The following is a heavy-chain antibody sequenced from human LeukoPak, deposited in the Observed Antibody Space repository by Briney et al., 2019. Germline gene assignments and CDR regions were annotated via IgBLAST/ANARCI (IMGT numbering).Heavy chain of an antibody. Sequence: SETLSLTCTVSGDSITGYYWGWIRQPPGKGLEWIGNIYYTGNTYYNASLKSRVTISVDTSKNQFSLKLSSVTAADTAVYYYARVKGGSSVDYWGQGTLVTVSS. J-gene: IGHJ4*02. V-gene: IGHV4-39*07. D-gene: IGHD1-26*01. CDR2: IYYTGNT. CDR3: ARVKGGSSVDY. CDR1: GDSITGYY.